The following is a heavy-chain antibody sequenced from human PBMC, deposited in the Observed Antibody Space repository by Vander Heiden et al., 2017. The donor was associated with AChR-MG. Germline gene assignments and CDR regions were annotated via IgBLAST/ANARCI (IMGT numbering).Heavy chain of an antibody. D-gene: IGHD3-22*01. J-gene: IGHJ6*02. CDR1: GGTSSSSA. CDR3: ARDVDIMYYYDSSGPLLYGMDV. CDR2: IIPIFGTA. Sequence: QVPPVQSGAEVKKPGSSVKVSCKASGGTSSSSASSWVRQAPGQGLEWMGGIIPIFGTANDAQKYQGRVTITADESTSTAYMELSSLRSEDTAVYYCARDVDIMYYYDSSGPLLYGMDVWGQGTTVTVSS. V-gene: IGHV1-69*01.